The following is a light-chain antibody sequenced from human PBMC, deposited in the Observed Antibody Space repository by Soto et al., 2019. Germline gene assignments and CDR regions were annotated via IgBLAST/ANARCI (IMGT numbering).Light chain of an antibody. CDR2: GNI. V-gene: IGLV1-40*01. CDR3: QSYDSSLSGYVV. CDR1: SSNIGAGYD. Sequence: QAVVTQPPSVSGAPGQRVTISCTGSSSNIGAGYDVHWYQQLPGTAPKLLIYGNINRPSGVPDRFSGSKSGTSASLAITGLQAEDEADYHCQSYDSSLSGYVVFGGGTKLTVL. J-gene: IGLJ2*01.